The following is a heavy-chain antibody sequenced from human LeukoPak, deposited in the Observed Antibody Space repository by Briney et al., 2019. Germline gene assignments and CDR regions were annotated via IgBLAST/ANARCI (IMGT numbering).Heavy chain of an antibody. V-gene: IGHV4-59*01. CDR3: ARATAAAGTNHFDY. D-gene: IGHD6-13*01. J-gene: IGHJ4*02. CDR2: IYYSGST. CDR1: GGSISSYY. Sequence: SETLSLTCTVSGGSISSYYWSWIRQPPGKGLEWIGYIYYSGSTNYNPSLKSRVTISVDTSKNQFSLKLSSVTAADTAVYYCARATAAAGTNHFDYWGQGTLVTVSS.